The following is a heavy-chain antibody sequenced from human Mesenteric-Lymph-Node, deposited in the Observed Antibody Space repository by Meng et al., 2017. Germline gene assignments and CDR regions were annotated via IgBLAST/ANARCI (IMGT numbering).Heavy chain of an antibody. D-gene: IGHD3-22*01. CDR1: GYTFTGCY. V-gene: IGHV1-2*06. J-gene: IGHJ3*02. Sequence: ASVKVSCKASGYTFTGCYMHWVRQAPGQGLEWLGRMNPNSGATNNAQKFQGRVTISAHESATTAYMEVSSLRSDDTAVYYCARSITYYYDSSGYYYSPRDAFDIWGQGTMVTVSS. CDR2: MNPNSGAT. CDR3: ARSITYYYDSSGYYYSPRDAFDI.